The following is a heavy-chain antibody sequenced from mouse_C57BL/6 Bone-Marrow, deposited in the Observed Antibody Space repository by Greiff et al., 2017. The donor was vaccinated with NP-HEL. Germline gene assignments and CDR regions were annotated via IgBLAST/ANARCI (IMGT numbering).Heavy chain of an antibody. CDR3: TRRGYYYGSSYPFAY. Sequence: EVKLQQSGTVLARPGASVKMSCKTSGYTFTSYWMHWVKQRPGQGLEWIGAIYPGNSDTSYNQKFKGKAKLTAVTSASTAYMELSSLTNEDSAVYYCTRRGYYYGSSYPFAYWGQGTLVTVSA. CDR1: GYTFTSYW. CDR2: IYPGNSDT. D-gene: IGHD1-1*01. V-gene: IGHV1-5*01. J-gene: IGHJ3*01.